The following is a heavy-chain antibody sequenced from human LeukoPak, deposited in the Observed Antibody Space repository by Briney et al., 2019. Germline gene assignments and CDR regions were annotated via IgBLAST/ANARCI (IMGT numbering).Heavy chain of an antibody. CDR3: ARDRHWSNDWVFDY. V-gene: IGHV4-34*01. CDR1: GGSFSGYY. D-gene: IGHD3-16*01. CDR2: INHSGST. Sequence: SETLSLTCAVYGGSFSGYYWSWIRQPPGKGLEWIGEINHSGSTNYNPSLKSRVTISVDTSKNQFSLKLSSVTAADTAVYYCARDRHWSNDWVFDYWGQGTLVTVSS. J-gene: IGHJ4*02.